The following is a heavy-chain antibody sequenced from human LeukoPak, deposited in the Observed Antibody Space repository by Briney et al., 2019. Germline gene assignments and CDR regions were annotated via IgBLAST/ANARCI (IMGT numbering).Heavy chain of an antibody. V-gene: IGHV3-33*01. CDR2: IWYDGSNK. CDR1: GFTFSSYG. Sequence: PGGSLRLSCAASGFTFSSYGMHWVRQAPGKGLEWVAVIWYDGSNKYYADSVKGRFTISRDNSKNTLYLQMNSLRAEDTAVYYCARGDYDFWSGYWSPAVCWGQGTLVTVSS. CDR3: ARGDYDFWSGYWSPAVC. J-gene: IGHJ4*02. D-gene: IGHD3-3*01.